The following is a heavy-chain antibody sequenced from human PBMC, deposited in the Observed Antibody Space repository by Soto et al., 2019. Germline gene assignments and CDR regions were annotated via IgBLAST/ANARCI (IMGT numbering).Heavy chain of an antibody. CDR2: IDPSDSYT. V-gene: IGHV5-10-1*01. CDR3: ARHGDRYTRWYNFDY. J-gene: IGHJ4*02. Sequence: PGESLKISCEGSGYTFTSYWISWVRQMPGKGLEWMGRIDPSDSYTEYSPSFQGHVTISADKSISTAYLQWSSLKASDTATYYCARHGDRYTRWYNFDYWGQGTLVTVSS. D-gene: IGHD2-2*02. CDR1: GYTFTSYW.